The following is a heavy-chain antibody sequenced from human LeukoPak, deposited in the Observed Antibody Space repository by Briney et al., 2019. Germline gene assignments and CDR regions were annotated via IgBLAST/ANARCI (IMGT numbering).Heavy chain of an antibody. Sequence: ETLSLTCTASGGSISSYDWSWMRQPPGQGLEWMGYIYYSVSTNYNPSLKSRVTISVDTSKNQFSLKLSSVTAADTAVYYCARGPDDFWSGYYPTGYYYMDVWGKGTTVTVSS. V-gene: IGHV4-59*01. D-gene: IGHD3-3*01. CDR3: ARGPDDFWSGYYPTGYYYMDV. CDR2: IYYSVST. CDR1: GGSISSYD. J-gene: IGHJ6*03.